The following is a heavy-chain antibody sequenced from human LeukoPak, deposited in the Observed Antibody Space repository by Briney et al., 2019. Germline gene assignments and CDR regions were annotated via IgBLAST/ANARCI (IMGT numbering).Heavy chain of an antibody. CDR2: VSGNDGST. D-gene: IGHD6-6*01. J-gene: IGHJ4*02. Sequence: GGSLRLSCAASGFSFNSYASDYAMSWVRQAPGKGLEWVSAVSGNDGSTYYADSVKGRFTTSRDNYHNTLFLQMNSLRAEDTAIYYCAKAVGRGSSSAFDSWGQGTLVTVSS. V-gene: IGHV3-23*01. CDR1: GFSFNSYASDYA. CDR3: AKAVGRGSSSAFDS.